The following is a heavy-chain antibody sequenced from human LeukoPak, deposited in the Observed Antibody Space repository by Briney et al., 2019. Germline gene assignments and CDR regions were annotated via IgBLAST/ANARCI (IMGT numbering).Heavy chain of an antibody. CDR1: GGSISSSSYY. CDR2: ICYSGST. Sequence: SETLSLTCTVSGGSISSSSYYWGWIRQPPGKGLEWIGTICYSGSTYYSPSLKSRVTISVDTSQNQFSLTVNSVTAADTAVYYCARLYYYYYYMDVWGKGTTVTVSS. CDR3: ARLYYYYYYMDV. J-gene: IGHJ6*03. V-gene: IGHV4-39*01.